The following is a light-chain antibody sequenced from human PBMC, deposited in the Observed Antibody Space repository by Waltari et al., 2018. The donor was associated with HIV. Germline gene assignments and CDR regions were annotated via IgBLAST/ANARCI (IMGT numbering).Light chain of an antibody. J-gene: IGLJ1*01. Sequence: QSALTQPRSVSGSPGQSVTISCTGTSSDIGYCDYVSWYQQYPGKAPKVIIDEVNQRPSGVPDRFSVSKSGITASLTISGLQGDDEADYYCCSYAGSYTYVFGTGTKVNVL. CDR2: EVN. CDR3: CSYAGSYTYV. CDR1: SSDIGYCDY. V-gene: IGLV2-11*01.